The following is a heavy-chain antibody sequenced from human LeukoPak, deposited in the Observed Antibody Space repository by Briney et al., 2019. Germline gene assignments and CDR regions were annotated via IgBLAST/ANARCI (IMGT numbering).Heavy chain of an antibody. V-gene: IGHV3-9*03. CDR1: GFTFDDYA. CDR2: ISWNSGSI. J-gene: IGHJ4*02. D-gene: IGHD1-26*01. Sequence: GGSLRLSCAASGFTFDDYAMHWVRQAPGKGLEWVSGISWNSGSIGYADSVKGRFTISRDNAKNSLYLQMNSLRAEDMALYYCAKDINAILGGVHNYFDYWGQGTLVTVSS. CDR3: AKDINAILGGVHNYFDY.